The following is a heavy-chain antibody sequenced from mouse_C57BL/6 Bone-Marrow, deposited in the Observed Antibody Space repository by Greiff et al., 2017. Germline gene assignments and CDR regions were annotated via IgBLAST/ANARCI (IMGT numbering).Heavy chain of an antibody. CDR1: GFTFSDYY. J-gene: IGHJ2*01. Sequence: EVKLVESEGGLVQPGSSMKLSCTASGFTFSDYYMAWVRQVPEKGLEWVANINYDGSSTYYLDSLKSRFIISRDNAKNILYLQMSSLKSEDTATYDCARGSLLLYYFDYWGQGTTLTVSS. CDR2: INYDGSST. CDR3: ARGSLLLYYFDY. D-gene: IGHD2-3*01. V-gene: IGHV5-16*01.